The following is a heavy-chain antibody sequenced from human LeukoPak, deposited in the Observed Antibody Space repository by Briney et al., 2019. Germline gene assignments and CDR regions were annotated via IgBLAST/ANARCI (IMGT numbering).Heavy chain of an antibody. Sequence: GGSLRLSCAASGFTFDDYAMHWVRQAPGKGLEWVSGVTWNSGSIDYADSVKGRFTVSRDNAKNTLYLQVNNLRAEDTAVYYCARGPNSNWSGLDFWGQGTLLTVSS. CDR2: VTWNSGSI. J-gene: IGHJ4*02. CDR3: ARGPNSNWSGLDF. CDR1: GFTFDDYA. V-gene: IGHV3-9*01. D-gene: IGHD6-6*01.